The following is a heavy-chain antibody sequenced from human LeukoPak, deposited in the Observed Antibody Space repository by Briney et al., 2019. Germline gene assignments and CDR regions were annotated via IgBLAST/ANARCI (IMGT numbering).Heavy chain of an antibody. CDR1: GFTFSNYW. J-gene: IGHJ3*02. CDR3: AKERTMVRGVTKTQTLEASVI. CDR2: ISGSGGST. D-gene: IGHD3-10*01. Sequence: GGSLRLSCAASGFTFSNYWMHWVRQAPGKGLEWVSAISGSGGSTYYADSVKGRFTISRDNSKNTLYLQMNSLRAEDTAVYYCAKERTMVRGVTKTQTLEASVIWGQGTMVTVSS. V-gene: IGHV3-23*01.